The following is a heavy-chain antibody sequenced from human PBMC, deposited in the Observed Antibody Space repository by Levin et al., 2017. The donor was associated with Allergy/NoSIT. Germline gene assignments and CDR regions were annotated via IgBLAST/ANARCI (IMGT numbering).Heavy chain of an antibody. Sequence: GGSLRLSCAASGFTFSSYSMNWVRQAPGKGLEWVSSISSSSSYIYYADSVKGRFTISRDNAKNSLYLQMNSLRAEDTAVYYCARDLAIGVKGYFQHWGQGTLVTVSS. J-gene: IGHJ1*01. CDR1: GFTFSSYS. CDR2: ISSSSSYI. V-gene: IGHV3-21*01. CDR3: ARDLAIGVKGYFQH. D-gene: IGHD6-19*01.